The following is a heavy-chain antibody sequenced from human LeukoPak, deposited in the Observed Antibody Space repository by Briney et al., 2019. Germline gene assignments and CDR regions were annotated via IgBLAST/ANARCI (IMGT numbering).Heavy chain of an antibody. CDR1: GFTFSNYG. V-gene: IGHV3-23*01. CDR3: AKYRGYSYAKGAFGI. D-gene: IGHD5-18*01. Sequence: GGSLRLSCAASGFTFSNYGMSWVRQAPGKGLEWVSAISGSGGRTYHADSVKGRFTISRDNSKNTLYLQMNSLRAEDTAVYYCAKYRGYSYAKGAFGIWGQGTMVTVSS. J-gene: IGHJ3*02. CDR2: ISGSGGRT.